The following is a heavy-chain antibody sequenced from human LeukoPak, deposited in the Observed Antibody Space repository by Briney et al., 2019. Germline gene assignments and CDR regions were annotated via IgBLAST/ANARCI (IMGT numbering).Heavy chain of an antibody. CDR2: ISADGDAT. V-gene: IGHV3-23*01. D-gene: IGHD5-18*01. CDR3: AKAGSGDTIYSNYYMDV. Sequence: GGSLRLSCAAPGFTFSDFAMRWVRQVTGKGLEWVSAISADGDATYYADSVRGRFSISRDNSKNTLYLQVNSLRVDDTALYYCAKAGSGDTIYSNYYMDVWSKGTTVTVSS. J-gene: IGHJ6*03. CDR1: GFTFSDFA.